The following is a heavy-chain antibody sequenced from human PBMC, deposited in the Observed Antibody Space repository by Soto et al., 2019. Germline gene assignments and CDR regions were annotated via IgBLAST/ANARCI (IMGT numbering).Heavy chain of an antibody. CDR3: GRGRVVTSIFCF. CDR2: INHSGST. V-gene: IGHV4-34*01. Sequence: QVQLQQWGAGLLKPSETLSLTCAVYGGSFSGYYWSWIRQPPGKGLEWIGEINHSGSTNYNPSLKSRGTITVDTSKNQFSLKQSSVTAADTAVDYFGRGRVVTSIFCFWGQGTLVTVSS. CDR1: GGSFSGYY. D-gene: IGHD3-9*01. J-gene: IGHJ4*02.